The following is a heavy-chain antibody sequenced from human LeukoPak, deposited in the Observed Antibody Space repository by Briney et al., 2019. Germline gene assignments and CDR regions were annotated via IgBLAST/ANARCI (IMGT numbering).Heavy chain of an antibody. CDR3: AKEFYYGSGSYYPTFDY. V-gene: IGHV3-23*01. CDR1: KFTFSSYA. J-gene: IGHJ4*02. CDR2: ISGSGGST. D-gene: IGHD3-10*01. Sequence: GGSLRLSCAASKFTFSSYAVSWVRQAPGKGLEWVSAISGSGGSTYYADSVKGRFTISRDNPKNTLYLQMNSLRAEDTAVYYCAKEFYYGSGSYYPTFDYWGQGTLVTVSS.